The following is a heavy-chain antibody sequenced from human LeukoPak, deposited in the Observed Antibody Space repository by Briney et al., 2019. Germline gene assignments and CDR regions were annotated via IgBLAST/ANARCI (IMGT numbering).Heavy chain of an antibody. Sequence: ASVKVSCKASGYTFTSYGISWVRQAPGQGLEWMGWISAYNGNTSYAQKLQGRITMTTDTSTSTAYLELRSLRSDDTAVYYCARDYYGSGYYYYYGMDVWGQGTTVTVSS. V-gene: IGHV1-18*01. J-gene: IGHJ6*02. CDR3: ARDYYGSGYYYYYGMDV. CDR2: ISAYNGNT. D-gene: IGHD3-10*01. CDR1: GYTFTSYG.